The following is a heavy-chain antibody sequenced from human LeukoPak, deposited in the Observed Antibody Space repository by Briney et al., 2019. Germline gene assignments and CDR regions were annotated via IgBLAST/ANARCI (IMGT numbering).Heavy chain of an antibody. CDR2: IYHSGTS. CDR1: GASISGSGYY. J-gene: IGHJ4*02. V-gene: IGHV4-61*08. D-gene: IGHD3-10*01. Sequence: PSETLSLTCAVSGASISGSGYYLGWIRQPPGKGLEWIGYIYHSGTSNYNPSLKSRVTMSVDTSKSQFSLSLSSVTSADTAVYYCAKAAKYYFGSDTYYYFDYWGQGILVTVSS. CDR3: AKAAKYYFGSDTYYYFDY.